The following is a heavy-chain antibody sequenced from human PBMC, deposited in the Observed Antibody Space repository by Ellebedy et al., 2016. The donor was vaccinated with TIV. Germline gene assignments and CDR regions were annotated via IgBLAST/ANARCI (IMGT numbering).Heavy chain of an antibody. Sequence: LRLSCTVSGGSISSGGYYWSWIRQHPGKGLEWIGYIYYSGSTYYNPSLKSRVSISVDSSKNQFSLKLSSVTAADTAVYYCARIGTMVRGVIGLGMDVWGQGTTVTVSS. CDR1: GGSISSGGYY. J-gene: IGHJ6*02. CDR3: ARIGTMVRGVIGLGMDV. V-gene: IGHV4-31*03. CDR2: IYYSGST. D-gene: IGHD3-10*01.